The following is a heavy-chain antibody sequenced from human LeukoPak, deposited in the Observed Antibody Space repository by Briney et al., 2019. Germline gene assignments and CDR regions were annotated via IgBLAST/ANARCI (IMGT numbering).Heavy chain of an antibody. CDR3: ARGRRENYYGSGSI. CDR1: RGTFSSYA. J-gene: IGHJ4*02. CDR2: ITPNSGGT. D-gene: IGHD3-10*01. Sequence: ASVKVSCKASRGTFSSYAISWVRQAPGQGLEWMGWITPNSGGTNYAQKFQGRVTMTRDTSINTAYMDLNRLRSDDTAVYYCARGRRENYYGSGSIWGQGTLVTVSS. V-gene: IGHV1-2*02.